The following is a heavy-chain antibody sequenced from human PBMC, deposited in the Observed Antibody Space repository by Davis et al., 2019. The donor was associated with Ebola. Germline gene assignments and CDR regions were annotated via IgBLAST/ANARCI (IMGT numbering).Heavy chain of an antibody. J-gene: IGHJ6*02. CDR2: ISSSGSTI. D-gene: IGHD3-22*01. CDR1: GFTFSSYE. Sequence: GGSLRLSCAASGFTFSSYEMNWVRQAPGKGLEWVSYISSSGSTIYYADSVKGRFTISRDNAKNSLYLQMNSLRAEDTAVYYCARVSEGYDSSGYYYYGMDVWGQGTTVTVSS. CDR3: ARVSEGYDSSGYYYYGMDV. V-gene: IGHV3-48*03.